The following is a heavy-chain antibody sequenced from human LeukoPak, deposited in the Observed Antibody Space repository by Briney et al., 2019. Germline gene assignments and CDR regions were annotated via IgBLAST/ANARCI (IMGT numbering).Heavy chain of an antibody. J-gene: IGHJ3*02. V-gene: IGHV4-38-2*02. CDR2: IYHSGST. D-gene: IGHD2-15*01. CDR1: GYSISSGYC. Sequence: SETLSLSCTVSGYSISSGYCWGWIRQPPGKGLEWIGSIYHSGSTYYNPSLKSRVTISVDTSKNQFSLKLSSVTAADTAVYYCARVRRLGYCSGGSCPLTYPDAFDIWGQGTMVTVSS. CDR3: ARVRRLGYCSGGSCPLTYPDAFDI.